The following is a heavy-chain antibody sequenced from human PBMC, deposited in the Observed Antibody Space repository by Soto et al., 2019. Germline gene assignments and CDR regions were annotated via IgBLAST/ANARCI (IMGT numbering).Heavy chain of an antibody. CDR1: GFTFSTYV. J-gene: IGHJ4*02. CDR2: ISYDGSNE. Sequence: QVQLVESGGGVVQPGRSLRLSCAASGFTFSTYVMHWVRQAPGKGLECLAGISYDGSNEYYADSVKGRFTISRVNSKNTLYLQMNSLRSEDTDVYYCVRHGPRIPISGYGDYWGQGTLVTVSS. V-gene: IGHV3-30*04. CDR3: VRHGPRIPISGYGDY. D-gene: IGHD3-3*01.